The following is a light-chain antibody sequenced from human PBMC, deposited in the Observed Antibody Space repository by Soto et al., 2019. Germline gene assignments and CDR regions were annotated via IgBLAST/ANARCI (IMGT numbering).Light chain of an antibody. J-gene: IGKJ5*01. V-gene: IGKV3-11*01. CDR3: QQGGNWPLT. CDR2: DAS. Sequence: EIVLTQSPGTLSLSPGERATLSCRASQSVSNNYLAWYQQKPGQAPRLLIFDASKRATGIPARFSGSGSGTDFTLTISSLEPEDFAVYYCQQGGNWPLTFGQGTRLEIK. CDR1: QSVSNNY.